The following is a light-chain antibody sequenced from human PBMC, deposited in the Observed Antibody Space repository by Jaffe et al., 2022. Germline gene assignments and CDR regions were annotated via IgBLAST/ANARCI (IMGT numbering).Light chain of an antibody. V-gene: IGLV1-47*01. CDR3: AAWDDSLSGRV. CDR2: GNN. J-gene: IGLJ3*02. CDR1: SSNIGSYY. Sequence: QSVLTQPPSASGTPGQRVTISCSGSSSNIGSYYVFWYQQLPGTAPKLLIYGNNQRPSGVPDRFSVSKSGTSASLAISGLRSEDEADYYCAAWDDSLSGRVFGGGTKLTVL.